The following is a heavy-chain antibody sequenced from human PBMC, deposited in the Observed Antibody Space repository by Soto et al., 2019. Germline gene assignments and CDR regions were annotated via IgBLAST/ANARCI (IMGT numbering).Heavy chain of an antibody. CDR2: IIPILGIA. D-gene: IGHD3-9*01. J-gene: IGHJ5*02. V-gene: IGHV1-69*02. CDR1: GGTFSSYT. CDR3: ARGPPILTGYYPNWFDP. Sequence: SVKVSCKASGGTFSSYTISWVRQAPGQGLEWMGRIIPILGIANYAQKFQGRVTITADKSTSTAYMELSSLRSEDTAVYYCARGPPILTGYYPNWFDPWGQGTLVTVSS.